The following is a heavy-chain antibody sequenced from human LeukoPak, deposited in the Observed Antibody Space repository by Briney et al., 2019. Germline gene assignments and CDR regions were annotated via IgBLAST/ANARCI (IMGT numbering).Heavy chain of an antibody. D-gene: IGHD3-22*01. CDR1: GGSVSSGTYY. J-gene: IGHJ6*02. CDR3: ARDYYNSAGGIYYYGMDV. Sequence: SETLSLTCTVSGGSVSSGTYYWSWIRQPPGEGLEWIGYIYYSGSTNYNPSLKSRVTISVDTSKNQFSLKLSSVTAADTAVYYCARDYYNSAGGIYYYGMDVWGQGTTVTVSS. V-gene: IGHV4-61*01. CDR2: IYYSGST.